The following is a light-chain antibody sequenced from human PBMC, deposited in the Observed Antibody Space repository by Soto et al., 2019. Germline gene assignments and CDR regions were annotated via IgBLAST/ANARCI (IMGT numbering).Light chain of an antibody. CDR2: DDN. CDR3: GSWDSSLSAYV. V-gene: IGLV1-51*01. Sequence: QPPSVSAAPGNKFTISCSGSSSNIGGNSVSLYQQLPGTAPKLLIYDDNKRPSGIPDRFSGSKSGTSATLGITGFQTGDEADYYCGSWDSSLSAYVFGTGTKVTVL. J-gene: IGLJ1*01. CDR1: SSNIGGNS.